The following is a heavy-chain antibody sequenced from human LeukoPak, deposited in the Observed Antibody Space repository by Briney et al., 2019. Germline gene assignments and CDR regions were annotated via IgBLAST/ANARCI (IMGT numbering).Heavy chain of an antibody. CDR1: GYTFTSYA. Sequence: GASVKVPCKASGYTFTSYAMNWVRQAPGQGLEWMGWINTNTGNPTYAQGFTGRFVFSLDTSVSTAYLQISSLKAEDTAVYYCARDGEYCSSTSCSSGGWFDPWGQGTLVTVSS. V-gene: IGHV7-4-1*02. CDR2: INTNTGNP. CDR3: ARDGEYCSSTSCSSGGWFDP. D-gene: IGHD2-2*01. J-gene: IGHJ5*02.